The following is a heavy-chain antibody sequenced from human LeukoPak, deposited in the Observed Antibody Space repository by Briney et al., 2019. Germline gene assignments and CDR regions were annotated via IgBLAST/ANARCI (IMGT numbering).Heavy chain of an antibody. Sequence: ALRLSCAASGFTFSDYNMRWIRQAPGKGLEWVSGISWNSGSIGYADSVKGRFTISRDNAKNSLYLQMNSLRAEDTALYYXXXXSSSDSGSYRYFDYWGQGTLVTVSS. CDR1: GFTFSDYN. CDR3: XXXSSSDSGSYRYFDY. V-gene: IGHV3-9*01. J-gene: IGHJ4*02. D-gene: IGHD1-26*01. CDR2: ISWNSGSI.